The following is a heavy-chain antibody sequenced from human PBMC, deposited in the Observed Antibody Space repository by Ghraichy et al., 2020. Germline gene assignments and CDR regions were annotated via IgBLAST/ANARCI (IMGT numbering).Heavy chain of an antibody. CDR3: ARDSGARWRTVTTEDY. Sequence: GGSLRLSCAASGFTFSSYSMNWVRQAPGKGLEWVSSISSSSSYIYYADSVKGRFTISRDNAKNSLYLQMNSLRAEDTAVYYCARDSGARWRTVTTEDYWGQGTLVTVSS. CDR1: GFTFSSYS. J-gene: IGHJ4*02. D-gene: IGHD4-17*01. CDR2: ISSSSSYI. V-gene: IGHV3-21*01.